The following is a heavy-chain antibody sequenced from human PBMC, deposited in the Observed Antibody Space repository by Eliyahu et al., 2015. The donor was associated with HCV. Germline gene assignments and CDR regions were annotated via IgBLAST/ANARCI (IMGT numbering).Heavy chain of an antibody. D-gene: IGHD2-2*01. V-gene: IGHV6-1*01. CDR2: TYYRSQWHF. J-gene: IGHJ4*02. CDR1: GDSVSSNTAA. Sequence: QSGPGLVKPSQSLSLTCAISGDSVSSNTAAWGWIRQSPSRGLEWLGRTYYRSQWHFDYAESVKGRITISPDTARNQFSLQLNAVTPEDTAVYYCARGSYTSTWFWGQGTLVTVSS. CDR3: ARGSYTSTWF.